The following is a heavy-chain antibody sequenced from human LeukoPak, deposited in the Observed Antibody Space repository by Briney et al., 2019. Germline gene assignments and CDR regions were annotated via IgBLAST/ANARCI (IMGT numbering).Heavy chain of an antibody. D-gene: IGHD6-13*01. V-gene: IGHV4-39*07. CDR3: ARGESSIAAAGHSWGAFDI. CDR2: INHSGST. CDR1: GGSISSTTYY. Sequence: SETLSLTCTVSGGSISSTTYYWDWIRQPPGKGLEWIGEINHSGSTNYNPSLKSRVTISVDTSKNQFSLKLSSVTAADTGVYYCARGESSIAAAGHSWGAFDIWGQGTMVTVSS. J-gene: IGHJ3*02.